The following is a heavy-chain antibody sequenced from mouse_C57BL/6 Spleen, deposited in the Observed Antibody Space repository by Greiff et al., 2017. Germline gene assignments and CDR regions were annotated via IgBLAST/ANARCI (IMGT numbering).Heavy chain of an antibody. Sequence: EESGPGLVKPSQSLSLTCSVTGYSITSGYYWNWIRQFPGNKLEWMGYISYDGSNNYNPSLKNPISITRDTSKNPFFLKLNSVTTEDTATYYCARGGEYYYVSSYDWYFDVWGTGTTVTVSS. V-gene: IGHV3-6*01. CDR3: ARGGEYYYVSSYDWYFDV. J-gene: IGHJ1*03. CDR1: GYSITSGYY. D-gene: IGHD1-1*01. CDR2: ISYDGSN.